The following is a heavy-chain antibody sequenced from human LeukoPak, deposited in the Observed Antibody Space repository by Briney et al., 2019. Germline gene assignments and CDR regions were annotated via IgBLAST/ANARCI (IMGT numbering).Heavy chain of an antibody. CDR1: GGSFSGYY. V-gene: IGHV4-34*01. J-gene: IGHJ4*02. CDR3: ARVRYCGGDCF. D-gene: IGHD2-21*02. Sequence: SETLSLTCAVYGGSFSGYYWSWIRQPPGKGLEWIGEINHSGSTNYNPSLKSRVTISVDTSKNQFSLKLSSVTAADTAVYYCARVRYCGGDCFWGQGTLVTVSS. CDR2: INHSGST.